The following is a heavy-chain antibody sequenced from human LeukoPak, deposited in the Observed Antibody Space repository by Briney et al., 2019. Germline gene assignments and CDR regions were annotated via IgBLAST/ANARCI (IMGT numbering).Heavy chain of an antibody. V-gene: IGHV4-39*02. CDR1: GDSSSTYY. CDR3: AIKTTAIDKHHFDY. J-gene: IGHJ4*02. Sequence: SETLSLTCTVSGDSSSTYYWGWFRRPPGKGLEWIGGLYSGGSTYYNPSLKSRVTISLDTSKNHFSLKLSSVTAADTAVYYCAIKTTAIDKHHFDYWGQGALLTVSS. CDR2: LYSGGST. D-gene: IGHD4-17*01.